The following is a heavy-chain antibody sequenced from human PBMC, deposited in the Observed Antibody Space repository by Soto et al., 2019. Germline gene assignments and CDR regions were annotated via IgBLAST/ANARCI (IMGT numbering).Heavy chain of an antibody. CDR2: MYYSGFT. J-gene: IGHJ6*02. CDR1: GGSISGYY. Sequence: LSLTCTVSGGSISGYYWSWIRQPPGKRPEWIGYMYYSGFTNYNPSLKSRVTMSLDTSNNQFSLKLSSVTAADTAVYYCARGFGLAAQGMDVWGQGTTVTVSS. D-gene: IGHD6-6*01. V-gene: IGHV4-59*01. CDR3: ARGFGLAAQGMDV.